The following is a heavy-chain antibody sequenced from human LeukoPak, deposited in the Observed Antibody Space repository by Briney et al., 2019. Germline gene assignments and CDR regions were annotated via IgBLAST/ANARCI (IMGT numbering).Heavy chain of an antibody. CDR1: GFTFSSYS. V-gene: IGHV3-21*01. CDR3: ARDSIAAAGLNDAFDI. J-gene: IGHJ3*02. CDR2: ISSSSSYI. Sequence: GGPQRLSCAASGFTFSSYSMNWVRQAPGKAVEWVSSISSSSSYIYYADSVKGRFIISKDNNKNSLYLKMNRLRAEDTAVYYCARDSIAAAGLNDAFDIWGQGTMVTVSS. D-gene: IGHD6-13*01.